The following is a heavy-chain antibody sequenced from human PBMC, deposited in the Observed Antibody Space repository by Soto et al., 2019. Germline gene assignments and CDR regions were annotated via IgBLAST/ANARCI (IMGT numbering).Heavy chain of an antibody. CDR1: GFTLSGYG. V-gene: IGHV3-30*18. CDR2: ISYDGSNK. CDR3: AKMSYGSGSYYYYYGMDV. J-gene: IGHJ6*02. D-gene: IGHD3-10*01. Sequence: GGALRLSCAASGFTLSGYGVHWVRKAPGKGQEWVAVISYDGSNKYYADSVKGRFTISRDNSKNTLYLQMNSLRAEDTAVYYCAKMSYGSGSYYYYYGMDVWGQGTTVTVSS.